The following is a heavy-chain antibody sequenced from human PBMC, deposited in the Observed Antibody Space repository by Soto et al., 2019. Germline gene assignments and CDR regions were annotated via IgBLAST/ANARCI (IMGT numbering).Heavy chain of an antibody. CDR1: GGSISSGGYS. D-gene: IGHD3-22*01. CDR3: ASWNYDSSAFDY. V-gene: IGHV4-30-2*01. Sequence: SETLSLTCAVSGGSISSGGYSWSWIRQPPGKGLEWIGYIYHSGSTYYNPSLKSRVTISVDRSKNQFSLKLSSVTAADTAVYYCASWNYDSSAFDYWGQGTLVTVSS. J-gene: IGHJ4*02. CDR2: IYHSGST.